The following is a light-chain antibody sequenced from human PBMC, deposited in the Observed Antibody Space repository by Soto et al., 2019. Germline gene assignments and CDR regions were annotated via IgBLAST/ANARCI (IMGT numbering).Light chain of an antibody. Sequence: EVVLTQSPATLSVSPGERATLSCRASQTVGTNLAWYQQRPGQAPRLLIYGASTRATGIPARFSGSGSGSEVTLTISSMQSDDFAVYYCQQYNKWPPFTFGPGTRVDNK. CDR3: QQYNKWPPFT. V-gene: IGKV3-15*01. CDR2: GAS. CDR1: QTVGTN. J-gene: IGKJ3*01.